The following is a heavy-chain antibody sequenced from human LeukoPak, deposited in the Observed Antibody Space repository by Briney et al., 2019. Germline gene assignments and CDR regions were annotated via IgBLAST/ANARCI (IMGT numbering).Heavy chain of an antibody. V-gene: IGHV3-7*03. CDR3: ARDRGYGSGSYYIRVFDY. Sequence: GGSLRLSCAASGFTFRSYWMSWVRQAPGKGLEWVANINQDRREKYYVDSVRGRFTISGDNAKSSLFLQMNSLRAEDTAVYYCARDRGYGSGSYYIRVFDYWGQGTLVTVSS. D-gene: IGHD3-10*01. CDR2: INQDRREK. J-gene: IGHJ4*02. CDR1: GFTFRSYW.